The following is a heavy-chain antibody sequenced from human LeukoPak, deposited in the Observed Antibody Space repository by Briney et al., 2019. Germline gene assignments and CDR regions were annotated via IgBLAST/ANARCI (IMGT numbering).Heavy chain of an antibody. J-gene: IGHJ4*02. D-gene: IGHD6-19*01. CDR3: ARDDRIAVAGPYFFDY. CDR2: INPSDGRT. Sequence: GASVKVSCKASGYTFTSYYIHWVRQAPGQGLKWMGIINPSDGRTNYAQRFQGRVTVSRDTSTNIVYMELYSLRSEDTAVYYCARDDRIAVAGPYFFDYWGQGTLVTVSS. V-gene: IGHV1-46*01. CDR1: GYTFTSYY.